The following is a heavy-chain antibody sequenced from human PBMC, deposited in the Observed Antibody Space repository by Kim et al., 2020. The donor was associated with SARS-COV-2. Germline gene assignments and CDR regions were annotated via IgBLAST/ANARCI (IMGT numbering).Heavy chain of an antibody. Sequence: SETLSLTCTVSGDSISSSNYFWGWIRQPPGKGLEWIGSFFYSGSTYYNPSLKSRVTISVDTSKNQFSLKMTSVTAADTAVYYCARHIVGGRDGMHVWGQGTTVTVSS. CDR3: ARHIVGGRDGMHV. CDR1: GDSISSSNYF. D-gene: IGHD2-15*01. J-gene: IGHJ6*02. V-gene: IGHV4-39*01. CDR2: FFYSGST.